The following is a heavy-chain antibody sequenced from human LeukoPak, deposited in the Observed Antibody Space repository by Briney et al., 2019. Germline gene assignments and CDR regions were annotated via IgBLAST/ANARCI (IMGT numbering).Heavy chain of an antibody. V-gene: IGHV4-30-4*08. CDR3: ARGGTRITIVGVVINDFDY. D-gene: IGHD3-3*01. CDR2: IYHSGNT. CDR1: GGSISSGDYY. J-gene: IGHJ4*02. Sequence: SETLSLTCTVSGGSISSGDYYWSWIRQPPGKGLEWIGYIYHSGNTYYNPFLKSRLTISVATPRNQFSLKLRSVTAADTAVYYCARGGTRITIVGVVINDFDYWGQGTLVTVSS.